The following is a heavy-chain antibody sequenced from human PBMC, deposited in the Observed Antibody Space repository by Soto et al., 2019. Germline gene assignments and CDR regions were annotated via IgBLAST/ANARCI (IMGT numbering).Heavy chain of an antibody. D-gene: IGHD4-17*01. J-gene: IGHJ4*02. Sequence: QVQLMQSEGEVKQPGASVKVSCKASGYSFTTYGICWVRQAPGQGLEWMGYISPNSGDTRYAQTLQGRVTLTTDTSTSTAYMELRSLRSDDTAVYYCAREMWKRYGPQNFFDSWGQGALVTVSS. V-gene: IGHV1-18*01. CDR1: GYSFTTYG. CDR3: AREMWKRYGPQNFFDS. CDR2: ISPNSGDT.